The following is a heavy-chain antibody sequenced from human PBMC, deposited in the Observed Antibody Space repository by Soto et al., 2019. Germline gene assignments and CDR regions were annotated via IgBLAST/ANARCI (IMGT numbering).Heavy chain of an antibody. Sequence: SETLSLTCTVSGGSISSYYWSWIRQSPGKGLEWIGYIYYSGSTNYNPSLKSRVTISVDTSKNQFSLKLSSVTAADTAVYYCARVAYYDLLTGYEGFDYWGQGTLVTVS. CDR2: IYYSGST. V-gene: IGHV4-59*01. CDR1: GGSISSYY. CDR3: ARVAYYDLLTGYEGFDY. D-gene: IGHD3-9*01. J-gene: IGHJ4*02.